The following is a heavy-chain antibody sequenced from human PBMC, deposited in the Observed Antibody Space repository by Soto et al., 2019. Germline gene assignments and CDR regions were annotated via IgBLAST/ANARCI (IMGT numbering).Heavy chain of an antibody. CDR1: GFSLTTGRMG. D-gene: IGHD1-1*01. V-gene: IGHV2-26*03. CDR3: ARGNADSPSHYSGLDA. J-gene: IGHJ6*02. CDR2: FFSDVER. Sequence: QVTLKESGPVLVKPTETLTLTCNISGFSLTTGRMGVSWIRQAPGKALEWLANFFSDVERSYSPSLQRRLTLPPGGSGTRWILRRTDMGPVNAATFFLARGNADSPSHYSGLDAWARGPRSPSP.